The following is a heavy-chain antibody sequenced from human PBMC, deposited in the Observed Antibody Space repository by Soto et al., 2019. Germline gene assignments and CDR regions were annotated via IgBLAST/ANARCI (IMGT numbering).Heavy chain of an antibody. V-gene: IGHV3-23*01. D-gene: IGHD2-21*01. CDR1: GFTFRDYA. CDR2: IGTSGTPT. J-gene: IGHJ6*02. Sequence: GGSLRLSCIASGFTFRDYAMAWVRQAPGEDLEWVSAIGTSGTPTLYADSVKSRFSISRDDSGNTVSLQMNSLGVEDTATYYCTRILWSSRRDALDIWGQGNTVTVS. CDR3: TRILWSSRRDALDI.